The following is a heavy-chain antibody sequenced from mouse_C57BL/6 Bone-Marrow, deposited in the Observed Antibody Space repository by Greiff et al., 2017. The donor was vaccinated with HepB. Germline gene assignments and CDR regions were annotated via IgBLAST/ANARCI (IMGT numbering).Heavy chain of an antibody. V-gene: IGHV2-5*01. CDR3: EKNGCDGSYFDY. CDR1: GFSLPSYG. D-gene: IGHD2-3*01. CDR2: IWGGGST. J-gene: IGHJ2*01. Sequence: QVQLKQSGPGLVQPSQGLSITCTVSGFSLPSYGVHWVRQCPGKGLEWLGVIWGGGSTDYNAAFMSRLSITKDNSKSQVFFKMNSMQACDTAIYYCEKNGCDGSYFDYWGHGTTLTVYS.